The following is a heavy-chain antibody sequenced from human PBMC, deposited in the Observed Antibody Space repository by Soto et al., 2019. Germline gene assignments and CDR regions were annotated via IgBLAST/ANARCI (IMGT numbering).Heavy chain of an antibody. D-gene: IGHD6-19*01. Sequence: GVSLRLSCEVFGFTCDPYGMSWVRQAPGKGLEWVAAITGRGDRTDYADSVKGRFTISRDNSNNTLYLEMNSLRAEDTAVYYCAKDWGSGWFRAYFDNWGQGTQVTVSS. CDR3: AKDWGSGWFRAYFDN. J-gene: IGHJ4*02. CDR1: GFTCDPYG. V-gene: IGHV3-23*01. CDR2: ITGRGDRT.